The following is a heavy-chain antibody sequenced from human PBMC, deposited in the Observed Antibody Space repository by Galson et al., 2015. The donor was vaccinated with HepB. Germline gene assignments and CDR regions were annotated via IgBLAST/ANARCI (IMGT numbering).Heavy chain of an antibody. CDR2: ISYDGSNK. CDR3: ARDPGPRLWTLSGWDRSDAFDI. D-gene: IGHD6-19*01. J-gene: IGHJ3*02. Sequence: SLRLSCAASGFTFSSYAMHWVRQAPGKGLEWVAVISYDGSNKYYADSVKGRFTISRDNSKNTLYLQMNSLRAEDTAVYYCARDPGPRLWTLSGWDRSDAFDIWGQGTMVTVSS. V-gene: IGHV3-30-3*01. CDR1: GFTFSSYA.